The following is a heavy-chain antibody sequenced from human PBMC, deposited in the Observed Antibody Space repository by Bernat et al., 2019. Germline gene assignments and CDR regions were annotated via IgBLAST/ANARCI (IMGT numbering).Heavy chain of an antibody. D-gene: IGHD2-2*01. CDR1: GGTFSSYA. CDR2: IIPIFGTA. J-gene: IGHJ6*02. V-gene: IGHV1-69*01. Sequence: QVQLVQSGAEVKKPGSSVKVSCKASGGTFSSYAISWVRQAPGQGLEWMGGIIPIFGTANYAQKFQGRVTITADESTSTAYMELSSLRSEDTAVYYCARGPNIVVVRAATPYYVYGMDVWGQGTTVTVSS. CDR3: ARGPNIVVVRAATPYYVYGMDV.